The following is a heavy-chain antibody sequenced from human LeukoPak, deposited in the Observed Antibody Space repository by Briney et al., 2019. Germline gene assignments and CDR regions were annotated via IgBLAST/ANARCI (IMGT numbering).Heavy chain of an antibody. J-gene: IGHJ4*02. V-gene: IGHV3-30*02. CDR2: IRYDGSNK. Sequence: QTGGSLRLSCAASGFTFSSYGMHWVRQAPGKGLEWVAFIRYDGSNKYYADSVKGRFTISRDNSKNTLDLQMNSLRPEDTAVYFCVKDVFPGGYSGDWGQGTLVAVSS. CDR1: GFTFSSYG. D-gene: IGHD6-13*01. CDR3: VKDVFPGGYSGD.